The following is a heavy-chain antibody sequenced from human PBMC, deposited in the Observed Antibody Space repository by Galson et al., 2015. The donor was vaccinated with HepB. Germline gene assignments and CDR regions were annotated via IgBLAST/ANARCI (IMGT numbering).Heavy chain of an antibody. V-gene: IGHV3-30-3*01. D-gene: IGHD1-26*01. J-gene: IGHJ4*02. Sequence: LRLSCAASGFTFSSYAMHWVRQAPGKVLEWVAVISYDGSNKYYADSVKGRFTISRDNSKNTLYLQMNSLRAEDTAVYYCARARSGSYGGELDYWGQGTLVTVSS. CDR2: ISYDGSNK. CDR1: GFTFSSYA. CDR3: ARARSGSYGGELDY.